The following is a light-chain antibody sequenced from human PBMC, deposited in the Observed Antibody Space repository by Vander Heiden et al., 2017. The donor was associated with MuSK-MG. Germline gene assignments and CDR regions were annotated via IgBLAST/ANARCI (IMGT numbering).Light chain of an antibody. CDR2: GAS. CDR3: YQDGSLRFT. Sequence: EIVLTQSPGTLSLSPGERATLSCRASQSVSSNYFAWYQQRPGQATRRLIYGASRRATGIPDRFSGSGSGTDFTLTIISLEPEDFAVYYCYQDGSLRFTFGDGTKVDI. J-gene: IGKJ3*01. V-gene: IGKV3-20*01. CDR1: QSVSSNY.